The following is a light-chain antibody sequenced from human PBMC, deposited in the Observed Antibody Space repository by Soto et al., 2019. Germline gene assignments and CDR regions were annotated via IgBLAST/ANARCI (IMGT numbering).Light chain of an antibody. Sequence: QSVLTQSPSASASLGASVKLTCTLSSGHSSYAIAWHQQQPEKGPRYLMKLNSDGSHSKGDGIPDRFSGSSSGAERYLTISSPQSEDEADCYCQTWGTGTFYDLGTGTKLTVL. CDR1: SGHSSYA. J-gene: IGLJ1*01. CDR2: LNSDGSH. CDR3: QTWGTGTFYD. V-gene: IGLV4-69*01.